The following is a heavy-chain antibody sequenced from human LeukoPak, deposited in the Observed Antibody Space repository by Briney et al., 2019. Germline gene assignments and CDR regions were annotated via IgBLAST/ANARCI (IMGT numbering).Heavy chain of an antibody. J-gene: IGHJ4*02. Sequence: SETLSLTCTVSGGSISSYYWSWIRQPPGKGLEWIGYIYYSGSTNYNPSLKSRVTISVDTSKNQFSLKLSSVTAADTAVYYCARWRGGSGGYRGYYFDYWGQGTLVTVSS. D-gene: IGHD3-10*01. CDR3: ARWRGGSGGYRGYYFDY. CDR1: GGSISSYY. V-gene: IGHV4-59*01. CDR2: IYYSGST.